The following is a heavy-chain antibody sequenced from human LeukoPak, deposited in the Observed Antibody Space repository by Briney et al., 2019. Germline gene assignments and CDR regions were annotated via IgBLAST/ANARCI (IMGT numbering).Heavy chain of an antibody. CDR3: ARDRGGRSGLDD. D-gene: IGHD2-15*01. CDR2: IKEDGGEI. CDR1: GITFSRSW. J-gene: IGHJ4*02. V-gene: IGHV3-7*04. Sequence: GGSLRLSCAASGITFSRSWMSWVRQATGKGLEWVAFIKEDGGEIYYVDSVKGRFTISRDNAENSLYLQMNSLRAEDTAVYYCARDRGGRSGLDDWGQGTLVTVSS.